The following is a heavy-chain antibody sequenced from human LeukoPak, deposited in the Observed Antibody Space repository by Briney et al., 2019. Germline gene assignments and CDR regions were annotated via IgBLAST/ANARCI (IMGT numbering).Heavy chain of an antibody. CDR1: GGSISSGDYY. D-gene: IGHD3-22*01. CDR3: ARAQTYYYDSSPYDY. J-gene: IGHJ4*02. CDR2: IYYSGST. Sequence: KASQTLSLTCTVSGGSISSGDYYWSWIRQPPGKGLEWIGYIYYSGSTNYNPSLKSRVTISVDTPKNQFSLKLSSVTAADTAVYYCARAQTYYYDSSPYDYWGQGTLVTVSS. V-gene: IGHV4-30-4*01.